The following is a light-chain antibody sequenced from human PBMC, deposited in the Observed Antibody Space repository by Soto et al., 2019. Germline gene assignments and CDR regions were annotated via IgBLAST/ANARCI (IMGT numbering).Light chain of an antibody. CDR2: DAS. CDR1: RSISRP. CDR3: QQSYSTPIT. Sequence: IPMXQYPSSLCGSXGDRVTIACRASRSISRPLHRYRQKPGTAPKLXXYDASSLQTGVPSRFSGSGSGTDFTLTISSRQPDDFATYYCQQSYSTPITFGQGTRLEIK. V-gene: IGKV1-39*01. J-gene: IGKJ5*01.